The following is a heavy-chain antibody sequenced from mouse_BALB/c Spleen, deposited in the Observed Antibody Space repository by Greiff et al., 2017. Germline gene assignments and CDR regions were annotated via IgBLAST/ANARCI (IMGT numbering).Heavy chain of an antibody. CDR2: ISYSGST. J-gene: IGHJ3*01. CDR1: GDSITSGY. Sequence: EVKVVESGPSLVKPSQTLSLTCSVTGDSITSGYWNWIRKFPGNKLEYMGYISYSGSTYYNPSLKSRISITRDTSKNQYYLQLNSVTTEDTATYYCARYNYRYDEAWFAYWGQGTLVTVSA. D-gene: IGHD2-14*01. V-gene: IGHV3-8*02. CDR3: ARYNYRYDEAWFAY.